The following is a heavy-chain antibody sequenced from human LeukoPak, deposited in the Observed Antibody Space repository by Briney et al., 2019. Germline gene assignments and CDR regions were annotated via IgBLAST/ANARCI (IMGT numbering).Heavy chain of an antibody. CDR1: GFMFTHHG. CDR2: IWSDGTNK. CDR3: AKDIQRGFDYTNSLDY. Sequence: GGSLRLSCAASGFMFTHHGMHWVRQAQGKGLEWVAVIWSDGTNKFYSDSVKGRFAISRDNSNDMVYLQMNGLRVDDTAVYYCAKDIQRGFDYTNSLDYWAQGTLVIVSS. V-gene: IGHV3-33*06. J-gene: IGHJ4*02. D-gene: IGHD4-11*01.